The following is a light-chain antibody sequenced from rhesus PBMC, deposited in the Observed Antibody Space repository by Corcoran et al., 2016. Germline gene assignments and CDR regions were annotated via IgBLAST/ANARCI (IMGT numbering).Light chain of an antibody. CDR2: EVS. CDR1: QSLLDSEDGNTY. V-gene: IGKV2-104*02. CDR3: MQALEFPLT. J-gene: IGKJ4*01. Sequence: DIVMTQTPLSLPVTPGEPASISCRSSQSLLDSEDGNTYLDWYLQKTGQSPQLLIYEVSNRASGVPDRFRCSGLDTDFKLKISRVEAEDFGVYYCMQALEFPLTFGGGTKVEIK.